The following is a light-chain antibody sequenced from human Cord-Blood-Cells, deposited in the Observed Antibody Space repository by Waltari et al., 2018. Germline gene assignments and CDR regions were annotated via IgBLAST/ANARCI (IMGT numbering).Light chain of an antibody. CDR1: QSISSY. V-gene: IGKV1-39*01. J-gene: IGKJ3*01. Sequence: DIQMTQSPSSLSASVGDRVTITCRASQSISSYLNWYQQKPGKPPKLLIYAASSLKSGVPSRFIGIGLGKNSTLTLTSQQPKVFATSSCHQGYITPFPFGPGPKWISN. CDR2: AAS. CDR3: HQGYITPFP.